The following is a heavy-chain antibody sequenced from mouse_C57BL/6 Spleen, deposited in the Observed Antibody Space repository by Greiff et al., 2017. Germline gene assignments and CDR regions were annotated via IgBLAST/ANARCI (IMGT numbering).Heavy chain of an antibody. CDR1: GYTFTSYW. CDR2: IHPNSGST. J-gene: IGHJ4*01. D-gene: IGHD1-1*01. V-gene: IGHV1-64*01. Sequence: VQLQQPGAELVKPGASVKLSCKASGYTFTSYWMHWVKQRPGQGLEWIGMIHPNSGSTNYNEKFKSKATLTVDKSSSTAYMQLSSLTSEDSAVYYCARGEYYGSTYYYARDYWGQGTSVTVSS. CDR3: ARGEYYGSTYYYARDY.